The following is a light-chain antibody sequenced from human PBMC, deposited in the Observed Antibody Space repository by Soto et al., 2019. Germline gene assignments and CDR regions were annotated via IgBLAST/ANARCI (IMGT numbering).Light chain of an antibody. CDR1: SSDVGGYNY. J-gene: IGLJ2*01. Sequence: QSALTQPASVSGSPGQSITISCIGTSSDVGGYNYVSWYQQRPDKAPKLMIYDVSNRPSGVSNRFSGSKSGNTASLTISGLQAEDEANYYCSSYTSSSTLVFGGGTKPTVL. V-gene: IGLV2-14*01. CDR3: SSYTSSSTLV. CDR2: DVS.